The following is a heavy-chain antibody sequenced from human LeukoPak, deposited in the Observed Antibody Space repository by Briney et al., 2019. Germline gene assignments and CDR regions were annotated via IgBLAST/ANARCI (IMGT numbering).Heavy chain of an antibody. J-gene: IGHJ3*01. V-gene: IGHV3-7*01. Sequence: GGSLRLSCVASGFTFSHYYMTWYRQAPGKGLEWVANLNQDGSVQLYGDSVRGRFTISRDNAKNSVYIQMNSLRVEDTAMYYCARDHNVAYVWGQGTMVTVS. CDR1: GFTFSHYY. CDR2: LNQDGSVQ. D-gene: IGHD2-21*01. CDR3: ARDHNVAYV.